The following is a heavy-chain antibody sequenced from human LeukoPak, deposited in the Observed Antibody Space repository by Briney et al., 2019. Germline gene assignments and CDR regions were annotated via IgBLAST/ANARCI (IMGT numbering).Heavy chain of an antibody. CDR2: IYTSGST. CDR1: GGSISSYY. V-gene: IGHV4-4*07. J-gene: IGHJ4*02. CDR3: AREGIAAAGLYFDY. D-gene: IGHD6-13*01. Sequence: PSETLSLTCTVSGGSISSYYWSWIRQPAGKGLEWIGRIYTSGSTNYNPSLKSRVTMSVDTSKNQFSLKLSSVTAADTAVYYCAREGIAAAGLYFDYWGQGTLVTVSS.